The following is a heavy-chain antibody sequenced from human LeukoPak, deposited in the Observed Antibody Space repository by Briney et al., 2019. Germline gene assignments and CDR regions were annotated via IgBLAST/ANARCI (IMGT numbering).Heavy chain of an antibody. D-gene: IGHD1-14*01. V-gene: IGHV3-74*01. J-gene: IGHJ4*02. Sequence: GALRLSCAASGFTFSSHLMHWVRQAQGTGLVWVSSVKSDGTATNYADSVKGRFTISRDNAKNTLYLQMNSLRVEDMAVYYCVRKFATGDWGQGTLVTVSS. CDR1: GFTFSSHL. CDR3: VRKFATGD. CDR2: VKSDGTAT.